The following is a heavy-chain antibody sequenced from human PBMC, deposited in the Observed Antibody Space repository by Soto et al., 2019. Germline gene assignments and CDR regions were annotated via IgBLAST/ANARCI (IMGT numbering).Heavy chain of an antibody. CDR2: IRGDGRTT. V-gene: IGHV3-74*01. CDR3: ARDISDMMGGDAFDI. Sequence: GGSLRLSCASSGFTFRNYWMHWVRQAPGKGLVWVSHIRGDGRTTSYADSVEGRFTISRDNAKNSVYLQMNSLRAEDTATYYCARDISDMMGGDAFDIWGQGTIVTVSS. J-gene: IGHJ3*02. D-gene: IGHD3-16*01. CDR1: GFTFRNYW.